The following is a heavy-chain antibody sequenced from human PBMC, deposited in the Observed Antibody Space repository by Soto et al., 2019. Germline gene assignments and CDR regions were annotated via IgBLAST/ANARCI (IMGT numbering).Heavy chain of an antibody. D-gene: IGHD3-22*01. J-gene: IGHJ5*02. CDR2: IYHSGST. CDR3: SIAKIVVDPNWFDP. Sequence: PSETLSLTCAVSGGSISSGGYSWSWIRQPPGKGLEWIGYIYHSGSTYYNPSLKSRVTISVDRSKNQFSLKLSSVTAADTAVYYWSIAKIVVDPNWFDPRGHGTLVTVGS. V-gene: IGHV4-30-2*01. CDR1: GGSISSGGYS.